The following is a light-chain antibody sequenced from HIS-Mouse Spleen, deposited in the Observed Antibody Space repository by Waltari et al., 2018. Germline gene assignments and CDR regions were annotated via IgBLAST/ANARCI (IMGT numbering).Light chain of an antibody. CDR2: GAS. CDR3: QQYGSSLSIT. J-gene: IGKJ5*01. CDR1: QSVSSSY. Sequence: EIVLTQSPGTLSLSPGERATLSCRASQSVSSSYLAWYQQKPGQAPRLLIYGASSMATGIPDRFSGSGSGTDFTLTISRLEPEDFAVYYCQQYGSSLSITFGQGTRLEIK. V-gene: IGKV3-20*01.